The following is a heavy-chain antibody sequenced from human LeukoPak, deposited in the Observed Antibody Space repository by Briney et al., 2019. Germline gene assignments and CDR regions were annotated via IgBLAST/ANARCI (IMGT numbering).Heavy chain of an antibody. CDR3: ARVSGQPSALDY. V-gene: IGHV3-48*01. D-gene: IGHD1-26*01. CDR1: GFTFSSYS. Sequence: GGSLRLSCAASGFTFSSYSMNWVRQAPGKGLEWVSYISSSSTIYYADSVKGRFTISRDNAKNSLYLQMNSLRAEDTAVYYCARVSGQPSALDYWGQGTLVTVSS. CDR2: ISSSSTI. J-gene: IGHJ4*02.